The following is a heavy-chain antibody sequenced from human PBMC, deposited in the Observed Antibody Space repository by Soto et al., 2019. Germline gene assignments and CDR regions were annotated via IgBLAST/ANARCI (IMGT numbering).Heavy chain of an antibody. V-gene: IGHV3-21*01. CDR2: ISSSSSYI. Sequence: GGSLRLSCAASGFTFSSYSMNWVRQAPGKGLEWVSSISSSSSYIYYADSVKGRFTISRANAKNSLYLQMNSLRAEDTAVYYCARVEWEPGVYYYGMDVWGQGTTVTVSS. CDR3: ARVEWEPGVYYYGMDV. CDR1: GFTFSSYS. J-gene: IGHJ6*02. D-gene: IGHD1-26*01.